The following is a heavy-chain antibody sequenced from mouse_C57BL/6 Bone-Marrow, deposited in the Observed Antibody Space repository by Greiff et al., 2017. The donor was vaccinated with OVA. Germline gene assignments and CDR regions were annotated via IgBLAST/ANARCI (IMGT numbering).Heavy chain of an antibody. CDR2: IRNKANGYTT. CDR1: GFTFTDYY. CDR3: ARLYYGSSFFFDY. V-gene: IGHV7-3*01. J-gene: IGHJ2*01. D-gene: IGHD1-1*01. Sequence: EVKLVESGGGLVQPGGSLSLSCAASGFTFTDYYMSWVRQPPGKALEWLGFIRNKANGYTTEYSASVKGRFTISRDNSQSILYLQMNALRAEDSATYYCARLYYGSSFFFDYWGQGTTLTVSS.